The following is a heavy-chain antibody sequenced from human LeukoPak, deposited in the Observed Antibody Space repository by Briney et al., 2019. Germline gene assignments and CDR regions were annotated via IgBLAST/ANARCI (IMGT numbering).Heavy chain of an antibody. CDR3: AKAVLRFLEWKNYYYGMDV. CDR2: ISGSGGST. D-gene: IGHD3-3*01. J-gene: IGHJ6*02. Sequence: PGGSLRLSCAASGVTFSSYAMSWVRGAPGGGVGWVSAISGSGGSTYYADSVKGRFTISRDNSKNTLYLQMNSLRAEDTAVYYCAKAVLRFLEWKNYYYGMDVWGQGTTVTVSS. V-gene: IGHV3-23*01. CDR1: GVTFSSYA.